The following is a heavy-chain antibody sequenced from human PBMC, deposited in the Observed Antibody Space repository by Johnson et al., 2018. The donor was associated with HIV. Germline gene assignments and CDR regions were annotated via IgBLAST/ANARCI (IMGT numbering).Heavy chain of an antibody. CDR1: GLTFSDSA. V-gene: IGHV3-73*01. CDR2: IRSKANSYAT. Sequence: VQLVESGGGVVQPGRSLRLSCAASGLTFSDSAMHWVRQASGKGLEWVGRIRSKANSYATAFAASVKGRFTISRDDSKNTAYLKMNSLRGEETALYYCARRDSGSLSFDIWGQGTMVTVSS. D-gene: IGHD1-26*01. J-gene: IGHJ3*02. CDR3: ARRDSGSLSFDI.